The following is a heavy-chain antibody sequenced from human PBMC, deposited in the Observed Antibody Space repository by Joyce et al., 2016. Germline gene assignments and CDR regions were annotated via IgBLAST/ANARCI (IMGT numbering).Heavy chain of an antibody. CDR3: AKILTATYSSGWFLDY. CDR1: GLTISNYG. J-gene: IGHJ4*02. CDR2: ISYDGIYK. Sequence: QVQLVESGGGVVQPGRSLRLSCEASGLTISNYGVHWVRQAPGKGLEWVAVISYDGIYKYYADSVKGRFTISRDNSKNTVFLEMNSLRAEDTAVYYCAKILTATYSSGWFLDYWGQGTLVTVSS. V-gene: IGHV3-30*18. D-gene: IGHD6-25*01.